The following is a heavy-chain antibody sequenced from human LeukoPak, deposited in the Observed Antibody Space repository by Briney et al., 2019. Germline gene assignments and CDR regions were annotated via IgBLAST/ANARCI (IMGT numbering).Heavy chain of an antibody. V-gene: IGHV4-39*01. CDR1: GGPISSSSYY. Sequence: SETLSLTCTVSGGPISSSSYYWGWIRQPPGTGLEWIGSIYYSGSTYYNPSLKSRVTISVDTSKNQFSLKLSSVTAADTAVYYCARQGYCSSTSCSLFDYWGQGTLVTVSS. CDR3: ARQGYCSSTSCSLFDY. J-gene: IGHJ4*02. CDR2: IYYSGST. D-gene: IGHD2-2*01.